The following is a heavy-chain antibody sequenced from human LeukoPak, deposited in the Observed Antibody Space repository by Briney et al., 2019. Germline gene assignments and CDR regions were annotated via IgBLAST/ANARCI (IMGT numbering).Heavy chain of an antibody. Sequence: PSETLSLTCTVSGGSISSYHWSWIRQPPGKGLEWIGYIYYSGSTNYNPSLKSRVTISVDTSKNQFSLKLSSVTAADTAVYYCARETETGYYYYMDVWGKGTTVTVSS. V-gene: IGHV4-59*01. D-gene: IGHD1-14*01. CDR2: IYYSGST. CDR1: GGSISSYH. CDR3: ARETETGYYYYMDV. J-gene: IGHJ6*03.